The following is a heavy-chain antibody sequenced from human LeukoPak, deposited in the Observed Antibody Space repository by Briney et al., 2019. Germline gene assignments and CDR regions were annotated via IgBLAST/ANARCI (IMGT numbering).Heavy chain of an antibody. CDR1: GGSISSGDYY. Sequence: SETLSLTCTVSGGSISSGDYYWSWIRQHPGKGLEWTGYIYYSGSTYYNPSLKSRVTISVDTSKNQFSLKLSSVTAADTAMYYCARGAFSPQYGRGYSFGYWGQGTLVTVSS. V-gene: IGHV4-31*03. CDR3: ARGAFSPQYGRGYSFGY. CDR2: IYYSGST. J-gene: IGHJ4*02. D-gene: IGHD5-18*01.